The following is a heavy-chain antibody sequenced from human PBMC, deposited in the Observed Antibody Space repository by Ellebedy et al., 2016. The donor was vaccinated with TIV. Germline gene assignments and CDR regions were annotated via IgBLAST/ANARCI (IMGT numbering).Heavy chain of an antibody. D-gene: IGHD2-8*01. J-gene: IGHJ4*02. CDR3: ARSRGVSY. CDR2: ISSSSSDI. CDR1: GFTFSTYW. Sequence: GESLKISCAASGFTFSTYWMHWVRQAPGKGLEWVSCISSSSSDIYYADSVKGRFTISRDNAKNSLYLQMNSLRAEDTAVYFCARSRGVSYWGQGTLVTVSS. V-gene: IGHV3-21*04.